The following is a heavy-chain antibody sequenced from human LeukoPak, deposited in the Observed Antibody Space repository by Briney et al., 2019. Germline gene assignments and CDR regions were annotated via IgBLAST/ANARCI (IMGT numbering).Heavy chain of an antibody. CDR2: IWNDGSSQ. D-gene: IGHD4-11*01. V-gene: IGHV3-33*06. CDR1: HFTFSHFG. J-gene: IGHJ4*02. Sequence: GESLRLSCVASHFTFSHFGMHWVRQAPGKGLEWVAVIWNDGSSQYYADSVKGRFTISRYNSQNTVYLQMNGLRAEDTAVYYCAKDAQRGFDYSNSLEKWGQGTLVIVSS. CDR3: AKDAQRGFDYSNSLEK.